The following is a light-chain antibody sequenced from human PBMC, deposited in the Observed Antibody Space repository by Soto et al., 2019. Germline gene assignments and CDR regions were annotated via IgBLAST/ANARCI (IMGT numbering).Light chain of an antibody. J-gene: IGKJ1*01. CDR3: QRYNNGRT. CDR2: AAS. V-gene: IGKV1-27*01. Sequence: DIQMTQSPSSLSASVGDRVTITCRASQGISNYLAWYQQRPGKAPKLLIYAASTLQPGVPSRFSGSGSGTDFTLNINSLQPEDIATYSCQRYNNGRTFGQGTKLDIK. CDR1: QGISNY.